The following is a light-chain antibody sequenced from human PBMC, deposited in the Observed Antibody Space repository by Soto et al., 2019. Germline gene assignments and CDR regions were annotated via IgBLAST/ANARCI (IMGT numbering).Light chain of an antibody. Sequence: EIVFTHSPATRSLSPGEGGTLSCRASERFTNYLAWYQQKPGQAPRLLVYDVSNRATGIPVRFSGSGSGTVFTLTIGSLEPEDSAVYYCQQWKNWPQITFGQGTRLEI. V-gene: IGKV3-11*01. J-gene: IGKJ5*01. CDR1: ERFTNY. CDR3: QQWKNWPQIT. CDR2: DVS.